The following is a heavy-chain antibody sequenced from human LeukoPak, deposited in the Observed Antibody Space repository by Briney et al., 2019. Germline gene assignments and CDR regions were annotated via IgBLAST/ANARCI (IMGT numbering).Heavy chain of an antibody. V-gene: IGHV4-59*11. CDR3: ARVSSSSGEHYYYYYYMDV. CDR1: GGSISNHY. J-gene: IGHJ6*03. CDR2: IYYSGST. D-gene: IGHD6-6*01. Sequence: SETLSLTCTVSGGSISNHYWSWIRQPPGRRLEWIGWYIYYSGSTIYNPSLESRVTISIDTSKNEFSLNLSSVTAADTAVYYCARVSSSSGEHYYYYYYMDVWGKGTTVTVSS.